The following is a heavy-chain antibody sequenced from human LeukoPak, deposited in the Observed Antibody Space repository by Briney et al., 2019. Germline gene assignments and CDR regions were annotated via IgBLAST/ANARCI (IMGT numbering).Heavy chain of an antibody. Sequence: NPSGTLSLTCGVSGGSITNTNYWTWVRQPPGKGLEWIGEVNLQGSTNYNPSLMGRVAIAVDTSENHISLQLTSVTAADTAVYYCAGSVWGSYRHFDYWGQGTLVTVSS. V-gene: IGHV4-4*02. D-gene: IGHD3-16*02. J-gene: IGHJ4*02. CDR1: GGSITNTNY. CDR2: VNLQGST. CDR3: AGSVWGSYRHFDY.